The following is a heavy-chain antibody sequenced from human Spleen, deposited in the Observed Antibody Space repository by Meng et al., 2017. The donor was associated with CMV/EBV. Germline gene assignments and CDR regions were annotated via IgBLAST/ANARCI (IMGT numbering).Heavy chain of an antibody. CDR1: GFNVSNNY. Sequence: SLRLSCEASGFNVSNNYMNWVRQAPGKGLEWVSLIYSGGATYYADSVKGRFSISRDSSKNTLYLQMNSLRAEDTAVYYCARDGIADSPWGQGTLVTVSS. J-gene: IGHJ5*02. V-gene: IGHV3-53*01. CDR3: ARDGIADSP. D-gene: IGHD6-13*01. CDR2: IYSGGAT.